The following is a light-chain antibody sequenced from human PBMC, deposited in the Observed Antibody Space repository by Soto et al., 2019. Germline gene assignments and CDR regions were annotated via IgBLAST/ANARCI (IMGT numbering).Light chain of an antibody. J-gene: IGLJ3*02. CDR1: NSDVGGYNL. CDR2: EDA. CDR3: CSYAGGGTWV. V-gene: IGLV2-23*01. Sequence: QSALSQPASVSGSPGQSFTIPCTGTNSDVGGYNLVSWYQQHPGKAPKLIIYEDAKRPSGVSARFSGSKSGNLASLIISGLQAEDEADYYCCSYAGGGTWVFGGGTKLTVL.